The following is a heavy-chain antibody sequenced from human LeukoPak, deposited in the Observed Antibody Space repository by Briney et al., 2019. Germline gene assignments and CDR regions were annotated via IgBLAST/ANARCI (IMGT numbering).Heavy chain of an antibody. J-gene: IGHJ4*02. D-gene: IGHD3-3*01. CDR1: GFTFSSFW. CDR3: AKGDYYDFWSGYYAPFDY. V-gene: IGHV3-7*03. Sequence: GGSLRLSCAASGFTFSSFWMSWVRQAPGKGLEWVANINQDGSEKYFLDSVKGRFTISRDNSKNTLYLQMNSLRAEDTAVYYCAKGDYYDFWSGYYAPFDYWGQGTLVTVSS. CDR2: INQDGSEK.